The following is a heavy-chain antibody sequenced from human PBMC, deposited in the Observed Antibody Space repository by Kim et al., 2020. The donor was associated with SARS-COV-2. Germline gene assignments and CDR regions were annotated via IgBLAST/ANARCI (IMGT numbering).Heavy chain of an antibody. D-gene: IGHD5-18*01. CDR1: DGSLNGFY. CDR2: INYSGTT. CDR3: ARVVNSIQIGFDS. J-gene: IGHJ4*02. V-gene: IGHV4-34*01. Sequence: SETLSLTCGIFDGSLNGFYWNWIRQPPGKGLEWIGDINYSGTTNSNPSLKSRLTISVDTSKNQFSLSLSSVTAADTAVYYCARVVNSIQIGFDSWGQGTLVTVSS.